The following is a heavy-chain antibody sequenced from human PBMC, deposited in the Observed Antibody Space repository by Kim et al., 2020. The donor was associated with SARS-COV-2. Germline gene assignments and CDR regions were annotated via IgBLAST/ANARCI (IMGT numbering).Heavy chain of an antibody. Sequence: GGTGYAESVKGRLTISRDNAKNSLYLQMNGLRAEDTALYYCAGSGYDSAYRGQGTLVTVSS. CDR2: GGT. V-gene: IGHV3-9*01. CDR3: AGSGYDSAY. J-gene: IGHJ4*02. D-gene: IGHD5-12*01.